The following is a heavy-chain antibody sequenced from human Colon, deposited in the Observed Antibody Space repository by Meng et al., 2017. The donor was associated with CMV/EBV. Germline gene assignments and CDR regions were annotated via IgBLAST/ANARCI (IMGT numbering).Heavy chain of an antibody. V-gene: IGHV3-13*01. D-gene: IGHD3-22*01. CDR1: GFTFSSYD. CDR3: ARKNYYDRSFDI. CDR2: IGIAGDT. J-gene: IGHJ3*02. Sequence: GESLKISCAASGFTFSSYDMHWVRQATGKGLEWVSSIGIAGDTYYPGSVKGRFTISRENAKNSLYLQLNSLRAGDTAVYYCARKNYYDRSFDIWGQGTMVTVSS.